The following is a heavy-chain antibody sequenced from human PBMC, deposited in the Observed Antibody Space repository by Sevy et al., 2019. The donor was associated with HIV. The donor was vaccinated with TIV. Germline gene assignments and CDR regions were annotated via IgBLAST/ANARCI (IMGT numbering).Heavy chain of an antibody. D-gene: IGHD2-15*01. CDR3: AKDMVDCSGGTCYSGAVSPFES. J-gene: IGHJ4*02. CDR2: VSYDGADK. CDR1: GFIFNNYD. Sequence: LSCAASGFIFNNYDMYWIRQAPGKGLEWVATVSYDGADKDYADIVKGRFTISRDSSRSMLYLQMSSLRPEDTGVYFCAKDMVDCSGGTCYSGAVSPFESWGQGTLVTVSS. V-gene: IGHV3-30*18.